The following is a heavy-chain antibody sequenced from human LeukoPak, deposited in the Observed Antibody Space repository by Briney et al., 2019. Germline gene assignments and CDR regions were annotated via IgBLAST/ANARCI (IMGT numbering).Heavy chain of an antibody. J-gene: IGHJ3*01. CDR3: ARRMSVSYDAFDL. CDR2: VYYTGRT. CDR1: GGSLTGYY. D-gene: IGHD3-10*01. V-gene: IGHV4-59*08. Sequence: SETLSLTCTVSGGSLTGYYWSWIRQPPGKGLEWIAYVYYTGRTLYNPSLESRVTISVDTSKTQISLKLTSVTAADTAVYYCARRMSVSYDAFDLWGRGTPVTVSS.